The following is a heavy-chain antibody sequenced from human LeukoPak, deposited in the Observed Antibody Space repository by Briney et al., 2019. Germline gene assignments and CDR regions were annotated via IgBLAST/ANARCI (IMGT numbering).Heavy chain of an antibody. V-gene: IGHV3-30*02. D-gene: IGHD3/OR15-3a*01. CDR3: TKDPVPETYYYDSWGHY. J-gene: IGHJ4*02. CDR1: GFTFSTYG. Sequence: GGSLRLSCAASGFTFSTYGMHWVRQAPGKGLEWVAFIRFDGGNKYYADSVKGRFTISRDNSQNTMFLQMNSLRPEDAAVYYCTKDPVPETYYYDSWGHYWGQGTLVTVSS. CDR2: IRFDGGNK.